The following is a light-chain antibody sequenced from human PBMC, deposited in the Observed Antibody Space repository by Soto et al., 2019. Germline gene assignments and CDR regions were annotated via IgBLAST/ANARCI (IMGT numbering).Light chain of an antibody. J-gene: IGKJ1*01. CDR1: QGISNY. Sequence: DIQMTQSPSSLSASVGDRVTITCRASQGISNYLAWYQQKPGKVPKLLIYAASTLKSGVPSRFSGSGSGTDFTLTISSLQPEDVATYYCQKYNSAPRTFGQGTKVEIK. V-gene: IGKV1-27*01. CDR2: AAS. CDR3: QKYNSAPRT.